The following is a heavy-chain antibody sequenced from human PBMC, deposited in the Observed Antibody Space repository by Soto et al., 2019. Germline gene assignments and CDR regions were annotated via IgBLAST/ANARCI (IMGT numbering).Heavy chain of an antibody. CDR2: IYYSGST. J-gene: IGHJ5*02. CDR1: GGSISSSSYY. Sequence: SETLSLTCTVSGGSISSSSYYWGWIRQPPGKGLEWIGIIYYSGSTYYNPSLKSRVTISVDTSKNQFSLKLSSVSATDTAVYYCATSNWFDPWGQGALVTVSS. V-gene: IGHV4-39*01. CDR3: ATSNWFDP.